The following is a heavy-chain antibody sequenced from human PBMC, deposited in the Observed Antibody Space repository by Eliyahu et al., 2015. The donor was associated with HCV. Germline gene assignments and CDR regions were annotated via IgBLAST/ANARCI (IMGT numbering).Heavy chain of an antibody. CDR2: IGKSSKYT. CDR3: AREVRDGYSSVDY. J-gene: IGHJ4*02. CDR1: GFSFSDYY. D-gene: IGHD5-24*01. Sequence: QVQLVESGGGLVKPGGSLRLSCAAXGFSFSDYYMSWIRQAPGKGLEWVSNIGKSSKYTNYADSVKGRFTISRDNAKNSLYLQMNSLRAEDTAVYYCAREVRDGYSSVDYWGQGTLVTVSS. V-gene: IGHV3-11*06.